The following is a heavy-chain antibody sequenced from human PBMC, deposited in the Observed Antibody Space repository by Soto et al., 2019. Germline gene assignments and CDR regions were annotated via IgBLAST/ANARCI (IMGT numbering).Heavy chain of an antibody. D-gene: IGHD6-13*01. CDR1: GYSFISSW. CDR3: ARMMAASGTAFDY. Sequence: PGESLKISCQASGYSFISSWIGWVRQMPGKGLEWMGITYPGDSDTRYSPSFQGQVTISADKSTSTAYLQWSSLKASDTATYYCARMMAASGTAFDYWGQGALVTVSS. CDR2: TYPGDSDT. J-gene: IGHJ4*02. V-gene: IGHV5-51*01.